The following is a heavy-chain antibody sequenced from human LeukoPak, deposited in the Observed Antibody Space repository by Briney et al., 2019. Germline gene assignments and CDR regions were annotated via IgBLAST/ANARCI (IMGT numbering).Heavy chain of an antibody. Sequence: PGGSLRLSCAASGFTFSSYGMHWVRQAPGKGLEWVAFIRYDGSNKYYADSVKGRFTISRDNSKNTLYLQMNSLRAEDTAVYYCAKDLSSGWYGLFDYWGQGTLVTVSS. CDR2: IRYDGSNK. CDR3: AKDLSSGWYGLFDY. J-gene: IGHJ4*02. V-gene: IGHV3-30*02. CDR1: GFTFSSYG. D-gene: IGHD6-19*01.